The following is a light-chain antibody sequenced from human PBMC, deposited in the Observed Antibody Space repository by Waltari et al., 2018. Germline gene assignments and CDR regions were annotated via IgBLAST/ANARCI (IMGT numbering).Light chain of an antibody. V-gene: IGLV2-11*01. J-gene: IGLJ2*01. CDR3: CSYAGSYTFGL. CDR2: EVS. Sequence: QAALTQPRSVSGSPGQSVTISCTGTSSDIGGYNYVSWYQQHPGTAPRLMIYEVSKQPSGVSDRFSGSNSGNTASLTISGLQAEDEADYYCCSYAGSYTFGLFGGGTRLTVL. CDR1: SSDIGGYNY.